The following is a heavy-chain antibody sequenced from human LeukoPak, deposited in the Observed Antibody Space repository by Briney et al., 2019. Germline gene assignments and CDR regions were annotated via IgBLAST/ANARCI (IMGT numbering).Heavy chain of an antibody. D-gene: IGHD6-19*01. CDR2: ISAYNGNT. CDR1: GYTFTSYG. CDR3: ARTKPRGWDIAVADDFDY. J-gene: IGHJ4*02. Sequence: ASVTVSCKASGYTFTSYGISWVRQAPGQGLEWMGWISAYNGNTNYAQKLQGRVTMTTDTSTSTAYMELRSLRSDDAAVYYCARTKPRGWDIAVADDFDYWGQGTLVTVSS. V-gene: IGHV1-18*04.